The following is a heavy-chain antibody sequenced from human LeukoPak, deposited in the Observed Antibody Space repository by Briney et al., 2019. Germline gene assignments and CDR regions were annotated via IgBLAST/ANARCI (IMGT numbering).Heavy chain of an antibody. J-gene: IGHJ4*02. Sequence: PGGSLRLSCAAPGFTLSSYGMHWVRQAPGKGLEWVAVISYDGSNKYYADSVKGRFTISRDNSKNTLYLQMNSLRAEDTAVYYCAKSFDLGSGWLIYWGQGTLVTVSS. V-gene: IGHV3-30*18. CDR3: AKSFDLGSGWLIY. D-gene: IGHD6-19*01. CDR1: GFTLSSYG. CDR2: ISYDGSNK.